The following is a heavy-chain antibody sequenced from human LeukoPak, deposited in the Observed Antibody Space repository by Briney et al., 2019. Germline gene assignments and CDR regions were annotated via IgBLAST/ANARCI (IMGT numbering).Heavy chain of an antibody. CDR2: IYYSGST. J-gene: IGHJ4*02. CDR3: ARGLGDSPVANVDY. V-gene: IGHV4-59*01. CDR1: GGSISSYY. D-gene: IGHD4-17*01. Sequence: SETLSLTCTVSGGSISSYYWSWIRQPPGKGLEWIGYIYYSGSTNYNPSLKSRVTISVDTSKNQFSLKLSSVTAADTAVYYCARGLGDSPVANVDYWGQGTLVTVSS.